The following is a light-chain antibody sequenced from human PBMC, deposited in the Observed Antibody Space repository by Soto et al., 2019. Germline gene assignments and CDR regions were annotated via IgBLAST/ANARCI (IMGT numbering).Light chain of an antibody. CDR1: SSDVGGYNY. CDR2: DVS. V-gene: IGLV2-14*01. Sequence: QSVLTQPACVSGSPGQSITISCTGTSSDVGGYNYVSWYQQHPGKAPKLMIYDVSNRPSGVSNRFSGSKSGNTASLTISGLQAEDEADYYCSSHTSSSTLVVFGGGTKLTVL. CDR3: SSHTSSSTLVV. J-gene: IGLJ2*01.